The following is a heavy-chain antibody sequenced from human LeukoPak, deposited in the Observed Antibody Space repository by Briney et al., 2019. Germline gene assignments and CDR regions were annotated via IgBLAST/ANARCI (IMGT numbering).Heavy chain of an antibody. CDR3: ARGLYYDSSGYYPAFDY. Sequence: GASVKVSRKASGGTFSSYAISWVRQAPGQGLEWMGGIIPIFGTANYAQKFQGRVTITADESTSTAYMELSSLRSEDTAVYYCARGLYYDSSGYYPAFDYWGQGTLVTVSS. CDR2: IIPIFGTA. D-gene: IGHD3-22*01. CDR1: GGTFSSYA. J-gene: IGHJ4*02. V-gene: IGHV1-69*13.